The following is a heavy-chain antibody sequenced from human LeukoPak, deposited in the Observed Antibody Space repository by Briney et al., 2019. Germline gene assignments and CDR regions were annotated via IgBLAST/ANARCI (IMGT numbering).Heavy chain of an antibody. V-gene: IGHV1-69*06. CDR3: AKQGAARQDYYMDV. CDR2: IIPIFGTA. Sequence: SVKVSCKASGGSVSSYAISWVRQAPGQGLEWMGRIIPIFGTANYAQKFQGRVTITADIASSTAYMELTSLTSEDTAVYFCAKQGAARQDYYMDVWGNGTTVTVSS. CDR1: GGSVSSYA. D-gene: IGHD5-18*01. J-gene: IGHJ6*03.